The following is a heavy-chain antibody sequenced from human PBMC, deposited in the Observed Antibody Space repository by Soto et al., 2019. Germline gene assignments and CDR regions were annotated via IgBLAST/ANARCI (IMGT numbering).Heavy chain of an antibody. Sequence: GSLRLSCAASGFTFSSYEMNWVRQAPGKGLEWVSYISSSGSTIYYADSVKGRFTISRDNAKNSLYLQMNSLRAEDTAVYYCASLAAAGIIDYWGQGTLVTVSS. CDR1: GFTFSSYE. CDR3: ASLAAAGIIDY. V-gene: IGHV3-48*03. J-gene: IGHJ4*02. D-gene: IGHD6-13*01. CDR2: ISSSGSTI.